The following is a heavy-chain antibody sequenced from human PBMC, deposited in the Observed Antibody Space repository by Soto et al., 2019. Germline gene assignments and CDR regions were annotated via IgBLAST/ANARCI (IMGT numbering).Heavy chain of an antibody. V-gene: IGHV4-31*03. CDR1: GGSISSGDYY. J-gene: IGHJ5*02. CDR2: IYYSGST. CDR3: ARWWSGSRQGFDP. D-gene: IGHD3-3*01. Sequence: QVQLQESGPGLVKPSQTLSLTCTVSGGSISSGDYYWSWIRQHPGKGLEWIGYIYYSGSTYYNPSLTSGVTISVATSKNQFSLKLSSVTAADTAVYYCARWWSGSRQGFDPWGQGTLVTVSS.